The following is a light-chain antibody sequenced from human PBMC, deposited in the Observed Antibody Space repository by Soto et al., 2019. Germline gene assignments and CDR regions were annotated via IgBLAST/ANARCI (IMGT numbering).Light chain of an antibody. CDR1: SSNIGNNY. CDR3: GTWDSSLGAVV. Sequence: QSVLTQPPSVSAAPGQTVTISCSGSSSNIGNNYVSWYQQLPGTAPKLLIYDNNKRPSGIPDRFSVSKSGTSATLGITGLQTGDEADYYCGTWDSSLGAVVFGGGTKLTVL. CDR2: DNN. J-gene: IGLJ3*02. V-gene: IGLV1-51*01.